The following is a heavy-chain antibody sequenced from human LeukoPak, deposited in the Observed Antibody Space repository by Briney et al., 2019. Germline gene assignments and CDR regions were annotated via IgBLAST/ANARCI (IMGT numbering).Heavy chain of an antibody. J-gene: IGHJ5*02. CDR2: IYHSGST. CDR1: GGSISSGGYY. CDR3: ARGGYDFWSWFDP. V-gene: IGHV4-30-2*01. D-gene: IGHD3-3*01. Sequence: KSSQTLSLTCTVSGGSISSGGYYWSWIRQPPGKGLEWIGYIYHSGSTYYNPSLKSRVTISVDRSKNQFSLKLSSVTAADTAVYYCARGGYDFWSWFDPWGQGTLVTVSS.